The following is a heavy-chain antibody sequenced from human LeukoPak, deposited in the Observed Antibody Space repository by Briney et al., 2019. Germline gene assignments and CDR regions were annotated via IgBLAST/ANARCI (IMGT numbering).Heavy chain of an antibody. Sequence: GGSLRLSCAAYGFTFSSYAMSCVSQAPGQGLEWVSSITDSGGNTYDADSVKGRFTFSRDNSKNTLYLQMSSLRAEDTALYYCARLVPATGIDFWGQGTLVTVSS. D-gene: IGHD2-2*01. CDR1: GFTFSSYA. V-gene: IGHV3-23*01. CDR3: ARLVPATGIDF. CDR2: ITDSGGNT. J-gene: IGHJ4*02.